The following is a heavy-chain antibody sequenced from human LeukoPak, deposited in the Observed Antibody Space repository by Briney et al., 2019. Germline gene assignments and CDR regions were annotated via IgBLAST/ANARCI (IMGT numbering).Heavy chain of an antibody. J-gene: IGHJ4*02. D-gene: IGHD2-2*01. Sequence: SQTLSLTCAISGDSVSSNSAAWNWIRQSPSIGLEWLGRTYYRSKWYNDYAVSVKSRITINPDTSKNQFSLQLNSVTPEDTAVYYCAREALDIVVVPAAFDYWGQGTLVTVSS. V-gene: IGHV6-1*01. CDR2: TYYRSKWYN. CDR3: AREALDIVVVPAAFDY. CDR1: GDSVSSNSAA.